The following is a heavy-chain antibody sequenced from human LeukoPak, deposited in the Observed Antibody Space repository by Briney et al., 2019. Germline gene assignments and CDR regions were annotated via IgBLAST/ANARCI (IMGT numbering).Heavy chain of an antibody. Sequence: GGSLRLSCAASGFTFSSYWMHWVRQVPGKGLVWVSRINSDGSSTTYADSVKGRFTISRDNAKNTLYLQMNSLRAEDTAVYYCARDFFTSGTPPYYFDYWGQGTLVTVSS. J-gene: IGHJ4*02. D-gene: IGHD1-7*01. CDR3: ARDFFTSGTPPYYFDY. V-gene: IGHV3-74*01. CDR1: GFTFSSYW. CDR2: INSDGSST.